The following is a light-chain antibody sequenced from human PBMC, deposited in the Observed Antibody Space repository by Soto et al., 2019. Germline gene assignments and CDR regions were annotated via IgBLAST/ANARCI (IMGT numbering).Light chain of an antibody. Sequence: DIVMTQSPDSLAVSLGERATINCKSSQIVLYSSNNKNYLAWYQQKPGQPPKLLIYWASTRESGVPDRFSGSGSGTDFTLTISCLQSEDFATYYCQQYYSYPPTFGQGTRLEIK. CDR1: QIVLYSSNNKNY. CDR2: WAS. J-gene: IGKJ5*01. V-gene: IGKV4-1*01. CDR3: QQYYSYPPT.